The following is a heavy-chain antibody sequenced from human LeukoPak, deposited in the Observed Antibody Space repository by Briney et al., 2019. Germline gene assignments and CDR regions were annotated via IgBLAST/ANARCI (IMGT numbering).Heavy chain of an antibody. CDR1: GGSISSYY. Sequence: SETLDLTCTVSGGSISSYYWSWIRQPPGKGLEWIGYIYYSGSTNYNPSLKSRVTISVDTSKNQFSLKLSSVTAADTAVYYCARLSYYDSSGTWGYYYYGMDVWGQGTTVTVSS. J-gene: IGHJ6*02. CDR3: ARLSYYDSSGTWGYYYYGMDV. D-gene: IGHD3-22*01. CDR2: IYYSGST. V-gene: IGHV4-59*08.